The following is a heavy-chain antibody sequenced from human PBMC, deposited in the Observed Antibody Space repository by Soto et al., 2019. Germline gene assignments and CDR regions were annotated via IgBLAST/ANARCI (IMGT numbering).Heavy chain of an antibody. V-gene: IGHV3-21*01. CDR2: ISSSSTYI. CDR1: GFTFSSYT. J-gene: IGHJ4*02. D-gene: IGHD3-3*02. Sequence: GGSLRLSCAASGFTFSSYTMKWFRQSPGKGPEWVSSISSSSTYIYYADSVKGRFTISRDNAKNSLFLQMNSLRAEDTAVYYCATPAPFFWGQGTLVTVSS. CDR3: ATPAPFF.